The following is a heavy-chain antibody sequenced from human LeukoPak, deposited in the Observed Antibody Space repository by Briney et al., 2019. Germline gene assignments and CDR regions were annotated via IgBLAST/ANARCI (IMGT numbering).Heavy chain of an antibody. Sequence: GGSLRLSCAASGFTLSSYSMDWVRQAPGRGLEWVSVIYSGGSTYYADSVKGRFTISRDNSKNTLYLQMNSLRAEDTAVYYCARDVLAPTGTWFQHWGQGTLVTVSS. CDR1: GFTLSSYS. V-gene: IGHV3-53*01. D-gene: IGHD1-1*01. J-gene: IGHJ1*01. CDR3: ARDVLAPTGTWFQH. CDR2: IYSGGST.